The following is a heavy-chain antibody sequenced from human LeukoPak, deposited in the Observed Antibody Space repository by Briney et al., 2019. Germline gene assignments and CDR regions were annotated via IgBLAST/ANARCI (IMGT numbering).Heavy chain of an antibody. Sequence: GGSLRLSCAASGFTVSSNYMSWVRQAPGKGLEWVSVIYSGGSTYYADSVKGRFTISRDNAKNTLYLQMNSLRAEDTAVYYCASYFRCSGATCYTNYWGQGTLVTVSS. CDR1: GFTVSSNY. J-gene: IGHJ4*02. CDR3: ASYFRCSGATCYTNY. D-gene: IGHD2-2*02. V-gene: IGHV3-53*01. CDR2: IYSGGST.